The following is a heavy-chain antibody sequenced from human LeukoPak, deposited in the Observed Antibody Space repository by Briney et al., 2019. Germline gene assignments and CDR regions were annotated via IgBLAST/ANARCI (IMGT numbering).Heavy chain of an antibody. V-gene: IGHV3-21*01. D-gene: IGHD3-9*01. Sequence: GGSLRLSCAASGFTFSSYSMNWVRQAPGKGLEWVSSISSSSSYIYYADSVKGRFTISRDNAKNSLYLQMNRLRAEDTAVYYCARARSRIDILTGYYDYWGQGTLVTVSS. CDR2: ISSSSSYI. CDR3: ARARSRIDILTGYYDY. CDR1: GFTFSSYS. J-gene: IGHJ4*02.